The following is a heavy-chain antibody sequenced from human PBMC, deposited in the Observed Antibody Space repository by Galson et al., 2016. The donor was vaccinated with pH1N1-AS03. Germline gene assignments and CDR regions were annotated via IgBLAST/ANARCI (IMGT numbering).Heavy chain of an antibody. Sequence: SLRLSCAASGFTFSNYEMNWVRQAPGKGLEWVSYISNSGTTVHYADSVKGRFTISRDNAKNSLYLQLRSLRAEDTAVYYCARDSTYATSGYYYPHFDSWGQGALVTVSS. CDR2: ISNSGTTV. D-gene: IGHD3-22*01. J-gene: IGHJ5*01. CDR1: GFTFSNYE. V-gene: IGHV3-48*03. CDR3: ARDSTYATSGYYYPHFDS.